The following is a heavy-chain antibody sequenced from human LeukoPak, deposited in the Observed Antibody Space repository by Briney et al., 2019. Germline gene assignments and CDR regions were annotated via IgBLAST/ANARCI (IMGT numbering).Heavy chain of an antibody. CDR1: GFTFSSYW. CDR2: IKQDGSEK. CDR3: ARDLEVVVAATNVFDY. Sequence: GGSLRLSCAASGFTFSSYWMSWVRQAPGKGLEWVANIKQDGSEKYYVDSVEGRFTISRDNAKNSLYLQMNSLRAEDTAVYYCARDLEVVVAATNVFDYWGQGTLVTVSS. D-gene: IGHD2-15*01. J-gene: IGHJ4*02. V-gene: IGHV3-7*03.